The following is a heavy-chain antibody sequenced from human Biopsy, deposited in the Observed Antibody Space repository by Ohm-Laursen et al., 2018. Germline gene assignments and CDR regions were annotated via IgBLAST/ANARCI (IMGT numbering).Heavy chain of an antibody. Sequence: SLRLSCSASGFTFGSYSMTWVRQAPGKGLEWVSTINRGSDIIYYADSVKGRFTVSRDNSKETVYLQMNSLRGEDTAVYYCARDASMGATYYFHHWGQGTLVIVSS. D-gene: IGHD1-26*01. CDR3: ARDASMGATYYFHH. CDR2: INRGSDII. V-gene: IGHV3-23*01. CDR1: GFTFGSYS. J-gene: IGHJ4*02.